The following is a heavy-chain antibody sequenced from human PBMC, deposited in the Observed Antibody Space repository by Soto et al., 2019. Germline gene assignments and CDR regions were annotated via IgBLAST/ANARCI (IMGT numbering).Heavy chain of an antibody. CDR2: IYYSGST. CDR3: ARPRGFGGHFDY. CDR1: GGSISSSSYY. D-gene: IGHD3-10*01. V-gene: IGHV4-39*01. Sequence: SETLSLTCTVSGGSISSSSYYWGWIRQPPGKGLEWIGSIYYSGSTYYNPSLKSRVTISVDTSKNQFSLKLSSVTAADTAVYYCARPRGFGGHFDYWGQGTLVTVSS. J-gene: IGHJ4*02.